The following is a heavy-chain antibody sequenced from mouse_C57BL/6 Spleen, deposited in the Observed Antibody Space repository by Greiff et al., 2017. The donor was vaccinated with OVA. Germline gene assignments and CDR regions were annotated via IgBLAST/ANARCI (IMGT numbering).Heavy chain of an antibody. J-gene: IGHJ2*01. CDR3: AREGVFYYFDY. CDR2: ISYDGSN. Sequence: EVQLQESGPGLVKPSQSLSLTCSVTGYSITSGYYWNWIRQFPGNKLEWMGYISYDGSNNYNPSLKNRISITRDTSKNQFFLKLNSVTTEDTATYYCAREGVFYYFDYWGQGTTLTVSS. V-gene: IGHV3-6*01. CDR1: GYSITSGYY.